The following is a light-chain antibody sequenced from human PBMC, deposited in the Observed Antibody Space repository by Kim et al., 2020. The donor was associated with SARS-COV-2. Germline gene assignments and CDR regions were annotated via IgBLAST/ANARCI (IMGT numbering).Light chain of an antibody. CDR3: QQYNSYLLT. V-gene: IGKV1-5*03. Sequence: DIQMTQSPSTLSASVGDRVIITCRASQSISSWLAWYQQKPGKAPKLLIYKASSLESGVPSRFSGSGSGTEFTLTISSLQPDDFATYYCQQYNSYLLTFGGGTKVDIK. CDR1: QSISSW. CDR2: KAS. J-gene: IGKJ4*01.